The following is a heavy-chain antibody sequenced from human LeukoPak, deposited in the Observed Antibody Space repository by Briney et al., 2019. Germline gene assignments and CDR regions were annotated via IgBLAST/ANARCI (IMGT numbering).Heavy chain of an antibody. CDR1: GGTFSSYA. J-gene: IGHJ6*03. V-gene: IGHV1-69*05. Sequence: SVKVSCKASGGTFSSYAISWVRQAPGQGLEWMGGIIPIFGTANYAQKVQGRVTITTDESTSTAYMELSSLRSEDTAVYYCARGNYVDYYYYYMDVWGKGTTVTVSS. D-gene: IGHD4-11*01. CDR2: IIPIFGTA. CDR3: ARGNYVDYYYYYMDV.